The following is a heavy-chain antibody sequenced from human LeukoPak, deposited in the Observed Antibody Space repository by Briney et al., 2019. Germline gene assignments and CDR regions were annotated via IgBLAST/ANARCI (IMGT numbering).Heavy chain of an antibody. Sequence: APVKVSCKASGYTFSGYYIHWVRQAPGQGLEWMGWINPNSGATSYAQKFQGGVTMTRDTSITTFYMEVNRLTSDDTAVYFCARYNWNDVVSALDYWGQGTLVTVS. CDR2: INPNSGAT. CDR1: GYTFSGYY. V-gene: IGHV1-2*02. CDR3: ARYNWNDVVSALDY. J-gene: IGHJ4*02. D-gene: IGHD1-1*01.